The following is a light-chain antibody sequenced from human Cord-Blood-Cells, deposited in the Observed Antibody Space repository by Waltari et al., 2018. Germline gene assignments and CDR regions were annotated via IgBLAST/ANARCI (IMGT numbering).Light chain of an antibody. CDR1: QDINNY. Sequence: DIQMIQYPSSLSASVGDRVTITCQARQDINNYLNWYQQKPGKAPKRLIYDASNLETGVPSRFSGSGSRTDFTFTISSLQPEDIATYYCQQDDNLPITFGQGTRLEIK. V-gene: IGKV1-33*01. CDR3: QQDDNLPIT. CDR2: DAS. J-gene: IGKJ5*01.